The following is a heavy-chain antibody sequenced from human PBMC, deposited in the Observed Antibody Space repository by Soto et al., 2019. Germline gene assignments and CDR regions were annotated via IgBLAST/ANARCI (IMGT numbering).Heavy chain of an antibody. V-gene: IGHV1-2*02. D-gene: IGHD3-10*01. J-gene: IGHJ6*02. CDR2: ITPKFGDT. Sequence: QVQLVQSGAEVKEPGDSVRVSCEASGYTFTAYYIHWVRQAPGQGLEWMGWITPKFGDTTYAQDFRGIVSMTRDMSIRTVYMELSMLTSDTTAIYCCARNMDYYYGPGSGNGHGFWGQGTTVTVFS. CDR1: GYTFTAYY. CDR3: ARNMDYYYGPGSGNGHGF.